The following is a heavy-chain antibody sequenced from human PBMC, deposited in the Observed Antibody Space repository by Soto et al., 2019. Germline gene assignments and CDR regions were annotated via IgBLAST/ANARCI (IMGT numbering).Heavy chain of an antibody. V-gene: IGHV4-31*03. J-gene: IGHJ2*01. Sequence: QVQLQDSGPGLVKPSQTLSLTCTVSGGSISSGGYYWRWIRQHPGKGLEWIGYIYYSGSTDYNPSLKSRVTISGDTSKGQFSLKLSSVTAADTAVYYCAGQTRRRPDLWGRGPLVTVSS. CDR1: GGSISSGGYY. CDR3: AGQTRRRPDL. CDR2: IYYSGST.